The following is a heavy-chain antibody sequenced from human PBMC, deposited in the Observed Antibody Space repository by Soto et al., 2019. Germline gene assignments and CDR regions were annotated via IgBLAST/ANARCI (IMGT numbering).Heavy chain of an antibody. Sequence: SETLSLTCTVSRGSISSYYWSWIRQPPGKGLEWIGYISYSGNTNYNASLKSRVTISVDTSKNQFSLKLSSVTAADTAVYYCASTRGRYYDSSGYYFDYWGQGTLVTVSS. CDR3: ASTRGRYYDSSGYYFDY. CDR2: ISYSGNT. CDR1: RGSISSYY. D-gene: IGHD3-22*01. V-gene: IGHV4-59*12. J-gene: IGHJ4*02.